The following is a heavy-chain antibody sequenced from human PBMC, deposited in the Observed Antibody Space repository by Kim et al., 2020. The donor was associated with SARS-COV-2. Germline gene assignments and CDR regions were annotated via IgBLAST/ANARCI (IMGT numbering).Heavy chain of an antibody. J-gene: IGHJ4*02. CDR1: GLTVSSNY. CDR2: MFSGGSR. V-gene: IGHV3-53*01. D-gene: IGHD3-10*01. CDR3: ARDLYYGSGSYYFDY. Sequence: GGSLRLSCAASGLTVSSNYMSWVRQAPGRGLEWVSVMFSGGSRYYADSVKGRFTISRDNSKNTLYLHRNSLRAEDTAVYYCARDLYYGSGSYYFDYWGQGTLVTVSS.